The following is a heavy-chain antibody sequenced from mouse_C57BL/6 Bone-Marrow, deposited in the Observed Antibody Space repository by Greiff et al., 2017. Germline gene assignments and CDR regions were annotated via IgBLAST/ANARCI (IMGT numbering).Heavy chain of an antibody. Sequence: QVQLKQPGAELVKPGASVKLSCKASGYTFTSYWMHWVKQRPGQGLEWIGMIHPNSGSTNYNEKFKSKATLTVDKSSSTAYMQLSSLTSEDSAVYYCARVTTVVATDGYYYAMDYWGQGTSVTVSS. D-gene: IGHD1-1*01. CDR3: ARVTTVVATDGYYYAMDY. CDR2: IHPNSGST. V-gene: IGHV1-64*01. CDR1: GYTFTSYW. J-gene: IGHJ4*01.